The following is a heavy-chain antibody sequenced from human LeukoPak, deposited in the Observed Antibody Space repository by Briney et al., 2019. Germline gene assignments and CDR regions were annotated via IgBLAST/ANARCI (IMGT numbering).Heavy chain of an antibody. D-gene: IGHD3-22*01. Sequence: GASVKVSCKASGYTLTSYDINWVRQATGHGLEWMGWMNPNSGNTGYAQKFQGRVTMTRNTSISTAYMELSSLRSEDTAVYYCARLRDSSGSNDAFDIWGQGTMVTVSS. CDR1: GYTLTSYD. J-gene: IGHJ3*02. V-gene: IGHV1-8*01. CDR2: MNPNSGNT. CDR3: ARLRDSSGSNDAFDI.